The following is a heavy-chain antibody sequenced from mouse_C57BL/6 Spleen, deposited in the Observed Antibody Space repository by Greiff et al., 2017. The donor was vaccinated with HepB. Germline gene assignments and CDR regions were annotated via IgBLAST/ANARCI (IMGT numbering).Heavy chain of an antibody. V-gene: IGHV1-82*01. Sequence: VKLMESGPELVKPGASVKISCKASGYAFSSSWMNWVKQRPGKGLEWIGRIYPGDGDTNYNGKFKGKATLTADKSSRTAYMQLSSLTSEDSAVYFCARSQLAWFAYWGQGTLVTVSA. D-gene: IGHD4-1*02. CDR3: ARSQLAWFAY. J-gene: IGHJ3*01. CDR2: IYPGDGDT. CDR1: GYAFSSSW.